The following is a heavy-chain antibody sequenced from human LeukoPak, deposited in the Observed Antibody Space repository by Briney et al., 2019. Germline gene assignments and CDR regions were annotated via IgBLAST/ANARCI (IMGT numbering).Heavy chain of an antibody. D-gene: IGHD3-9*01. CDR1: GGSISSSSYY. V-gene: IGHV4-39*07. J-gene: IGHJ4*02. CDR3: ARDGNLRYFDY. Sequence: SETLSLTCTVSGGSISSSSYYWGWIRQPPGKGLEWIGSIYYSGSTYYNPSLKSRVTISVDTSKNQFSLKLSSVTAADTAVYYCARDGNLRYFDYWGQGTLVTVSS. CDR2: IYYSGST.